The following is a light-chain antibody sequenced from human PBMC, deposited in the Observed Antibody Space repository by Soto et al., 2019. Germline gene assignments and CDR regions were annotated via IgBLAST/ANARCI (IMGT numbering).Light chain of an antibody. Sequence: EIVLTQSPGTLSLSPGERATLSCRASQSVSSTYLAWCQQKPGQAPRLLIYGASTRATGIPDRFSGTGSGTDFTLTISSLQPEDFATYYCQHADSFPLITFGQGTRLEIK. CDR1: QSVSSTY. CDR2: GAS. CDR3: QHADSFPLIT. J-gene: IGKJ5*01. V-gene: IGKV3-20*01.